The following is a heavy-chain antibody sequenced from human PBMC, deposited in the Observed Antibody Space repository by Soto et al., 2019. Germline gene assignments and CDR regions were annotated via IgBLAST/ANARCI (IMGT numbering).Heavy chain of an antibody. Sequence: EVQLLESGGGLVQPGGSLRLSCAASGFTFSSYAMSWVRQAPGKGLEWVSAISGSGGSTYYADSVKGRFTISRDNSKNTLYLQMNSLRAEDTAVYYCAKLPDYDFWSGYYSVYFDYWGQGTLVTVXX. J-gene: IGHJ4*02. CDR3: AKLPDYDFWSGYYSVYFDY. V-gene: IGHV3-23*01. CDR2: ISGSGGST. CDR1: GFTFSSYA. D-gene: IGHD3-3*01.